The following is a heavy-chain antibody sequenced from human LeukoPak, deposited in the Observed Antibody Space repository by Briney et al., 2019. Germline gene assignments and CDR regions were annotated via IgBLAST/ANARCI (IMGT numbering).Heavy chain of an antibody. CDR3: ARLNQDDGEVSGFDQ. CDR1: GFSFRNTW. Sequence: GGSLRLSCTTSGFSFRNTWMSWVRQAPGKGLEWVANIKQDETEIYYADSMKGRFTISRDNAKRSLYLQMSNLRVEDTAVYYCARLNQDDGEVSGFDQWGQGILVTVSS. V-gene: IGHV3-7*01. J-gene: IGHJ5*02. CDR2: IKQDETEI. D-gene: IGHD2-15*01.